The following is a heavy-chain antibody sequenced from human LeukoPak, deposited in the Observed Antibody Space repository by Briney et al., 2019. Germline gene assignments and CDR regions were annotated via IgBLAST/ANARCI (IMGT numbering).Heavy chain of an antibody. J-gene: IGHJ5*02. CDR2: INPNSGGT. Sequence: ASVKVSRKASGYTFTGYYMHWVRQAPGQGLEWMGWINPNSGGTNYVQKFQGRVTMTRDTSISTAYMELSRLRSDDTAVYYCARNPMVRGVMRFDPWGQGTLVTVSS. CDR1: GYTFTGYY. CDR3: ARNPMVRGVMRFDP. D-gene: IGHD3-10*01. V-gene: IGHV1-2*02.